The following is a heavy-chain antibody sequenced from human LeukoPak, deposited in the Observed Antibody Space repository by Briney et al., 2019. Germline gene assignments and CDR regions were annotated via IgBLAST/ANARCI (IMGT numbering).Heavy chain of an antibody. CDR2: ISKTGRTT. CDR3: AKDHDNTDSYYYFDS. Sequence: GGSLRISCAASGFSFNAYAMAWVRQAPGKGLEWVSSISKTGRTTSYTDSVKGRFTISRDNSKNILHLQMNRLRAEDTALYFCAKDHDNTDSYYYFDSWGLGTLVTVSS. V-gene: IGHV3-23*01. D-gene: IGHD2-21*02. J-gene: IGHJ4*02. CDR1: GFSFNAYA.